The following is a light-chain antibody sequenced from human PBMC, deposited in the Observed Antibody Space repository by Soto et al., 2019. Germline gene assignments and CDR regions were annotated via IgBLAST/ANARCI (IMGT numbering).Light chain of an antibody. CDR2: EDN. J-gene: IGLJ1*01. CDR3: GSWDSSLSDYV. Sequence: QSVLTQPPSVSAAPGQKVTISCSGSSSNIGGNSVSWYQQLPGTAPKLLIYEDNKRPSGIPDRFSGSKSGTSATLGITGFQTGDEADYYCGSWDSSLSDYVFGTGTKVTVL. CDR1: SSNIGGNS. V-gene: IGLV1-51*01.